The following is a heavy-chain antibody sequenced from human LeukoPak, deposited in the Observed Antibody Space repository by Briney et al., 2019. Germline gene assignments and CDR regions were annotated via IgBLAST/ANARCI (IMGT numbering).Heavy chain of an antibody. V-gene: IGHV1-2*02. J-gene: IGHJ4*02. CDR3: AREASSFLEWSNVDY. CDR2: INPNSGGT. Sequence: ASVKVSCKASGYTFTGNYMHWVRQAPGQGLEWMGWINPNSGGTNYAQKFQGRVTMTRDTSISTAYMELSRLRSDDTDVYYCAREASSFLEWSNVDYWGQGTLVTVSS. CDR1: GYTFTGNY. D-gene: IGHD3-3*01.